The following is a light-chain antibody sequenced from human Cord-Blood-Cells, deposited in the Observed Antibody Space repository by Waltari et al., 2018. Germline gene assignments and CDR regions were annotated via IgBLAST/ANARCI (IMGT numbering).Light chain of an antibody. CDR2: AAS. Sequence: DIQMTQSPSSLSASVGARVTITCRASQSISSYLNWYQQKPGKAPKLLIYAASSLQSGVPSRFSGSGSGTDFTLTISSLQPEDFATYYCQQSYSTLRFTFGPGTKVDIK. CDR3: QQSYSTLRFT. V-gene: IGKV1-39*01. CDR1: QSISSY. J-gene: IGKJ3*01.